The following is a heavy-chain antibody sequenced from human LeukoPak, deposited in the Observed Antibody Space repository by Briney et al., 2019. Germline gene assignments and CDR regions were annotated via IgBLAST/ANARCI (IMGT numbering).Heavy chain of an antibody. V-gene: IGHV4-4*07. CDR3: VRDPSQHKYYALDV. CDR2: MHTSGNT. J-gene: IGHJ6*04. Sequence: SETLSLTCTVSGGSMSGFYWGWIRQPAEKGLEYIGRMHTSGNTDYNPSLQSRVIMSVDTSKNQFSLKLSSATAADTAVYYCVRDPSQHKYYALDVWGAGTTVTVSA. CDR1: GGSMSGFY.